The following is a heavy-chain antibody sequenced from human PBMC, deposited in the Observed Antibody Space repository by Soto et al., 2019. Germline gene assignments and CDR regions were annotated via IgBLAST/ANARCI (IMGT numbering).Heavy chain of an antibody. CDR3: ARGLNVYYFDY. V-gene: IGHV1-3*01. Sequence: QVQLVQSGAEVKKPGASVKVSCKASRYTFTSYGMHWVRQAPGQRLEWMGWINAGNGNTKYSQKFQGRVTITRDTSASTAYMELSSLRSEDTAVYYCARGLNVYYFDYWGQGTLVTVSS. CDR1: RYTFTSYG. J-gene: IGHJ4*02. CDR2: INAGNGNT. D-gene: IGHD3-16*01.